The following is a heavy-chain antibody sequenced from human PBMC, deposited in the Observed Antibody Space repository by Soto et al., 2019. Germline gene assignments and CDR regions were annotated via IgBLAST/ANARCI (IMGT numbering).Heavy chain of an antibody. V-gene: IGHV1-24*01. D-gene: IGHD6-13*01. J-gene: IGHJ6*02. CDR2: FDPEDGET. CDR1: GYTLTELS. Sequence: ASVKVSCKVSGYTLTELSMHWVRQAPGKGLEWMGGFDPEDGETIYAQKFQGRVTMTEDTSTDTAYMELSSLRSEDTAVYYCAGDKMVAAAGRGPVNYYYYGMDVWGQGTTVTVSS. CDR3: AGDKMVAAAGRGPVNYYYYGMDV.